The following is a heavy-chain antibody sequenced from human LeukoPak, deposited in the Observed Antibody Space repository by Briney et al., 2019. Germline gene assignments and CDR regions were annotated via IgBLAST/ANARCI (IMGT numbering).Heavy chain of an antibody. J-gene: IGHJ4*02. CDR3: ARERYSYGEEY. CDR2: ISSSSSTI. D-gene: IGHD5-18*01. CDR1: GFTFSSYS. V-gene: IGHV3-48*01. Sequence: GGSLRLSCAASGFTFSSYSMNWVRQAPGKGLEWVSYISSSSSTIYYADSVKGRFTISRDNAKNSLYLQMNSLRAEDAAVYYCARERYSYGEEYWGQGTLVTVSS.